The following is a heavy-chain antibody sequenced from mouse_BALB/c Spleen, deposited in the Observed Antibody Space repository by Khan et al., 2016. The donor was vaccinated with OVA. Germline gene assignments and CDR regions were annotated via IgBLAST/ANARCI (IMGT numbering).Heavy chain of an antibody. J-gene: IGHJ4*01. CDR3: ARRTTGYAMDY. CDR2: INPRSDYT. CDR1: GYTFPSNT. D-gene: IGHD2-14*01. Sequence: QVRLQQSGAELARPGASVKMSCKASGYTFPSNTMHWVKQRPGQGLEWIGYINPRSDYTIYNQKFKDKATLTADISSTTTYMQQSSLTSDDSAVYYCARRTTGYAMDYWGQGTSVTVSS. V-gene: IGHV1-4*01.